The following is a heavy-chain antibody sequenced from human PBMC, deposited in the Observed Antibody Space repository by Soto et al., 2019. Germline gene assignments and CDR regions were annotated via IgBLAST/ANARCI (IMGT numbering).Heavy chain of an antibody. D-gene: IGHD3-3*01. Sequence: GESLKISCKGSGYSFTSYWIGWVRQMPGKGLEWMGIIYPGDSDTRYSPSFQGQVTISADKSISTAYLQWSSLKASDTAMYYCARHRADFWSGYLNLGVDYWGQGTLVTVSS. CDR1: GYSFTSYW. CDR2: IYPGDSDT. CDR3: ARHRADFWSGYLNLGVDY. J-gene: IGHJ4*02. V-gene: IGHV5-51*01.